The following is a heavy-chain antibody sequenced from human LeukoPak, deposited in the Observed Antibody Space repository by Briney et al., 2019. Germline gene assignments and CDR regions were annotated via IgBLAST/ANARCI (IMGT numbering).Heavy chain of an antibody. D-gene: IGHD5/OR15-5a*01. Sequence: GGSLRLSCVASGFTFSVYTMNWVRQAPGEGLEWVSSITSSSTYIYYADPVRGRFTISKDNAKNSLYLQMNSLRAEDTAVYYCARDSVRHLDYWGQGTLVTVCS. J-gene: IGHJ4*02. V-gene: IGHV3-21*01. CDR2: ITSSSTYI. CDR1: GFTFSVYT. CDR3: ARDSVRHLDY.